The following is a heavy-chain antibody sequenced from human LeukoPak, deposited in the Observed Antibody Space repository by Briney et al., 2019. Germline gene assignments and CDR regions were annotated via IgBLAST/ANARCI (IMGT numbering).Heavy chain of an antibody. Sequence: GGSLRLSCAASGFTFDDYAMHWVRQGPGKGLEWVSGITWNSGTIGYADSVMGRFTISRDNAKNSLYLQMNSLRAEDTALYYCAKDVTGTGAFDIWGQGTMVTVSS. CDR1: GFTFDDYA. D-gene: IGHD1-7*01. CDR2: ITWNSGTI. V-gene: IGHV3-9*01. CDR3: AKDVTGTGAFDI. J-gene: IGHJ3*02.